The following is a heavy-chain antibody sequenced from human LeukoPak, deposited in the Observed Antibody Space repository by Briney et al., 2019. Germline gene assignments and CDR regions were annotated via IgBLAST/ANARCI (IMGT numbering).Heavy chain of an antibody. Sequence: PSETLSLTCAVSGDSINSGGYSWSWIRQPPGKGLEWIGYIYQTGSNFYNPSLKGRATISGDRSKNQFSLKLTSVTAADTAGDYLAKAPGREGGGYCTSDSCYLDYWGQGTLVTVSS. CDR2: IYQTGSN. CDR3: AKAPGREGGGYCTSDSCYLDY. V-gene: IGHV4-30-2*01. CDR1: GDSINSGGYS. J-gene: IGHJ4*02. D-gene: IGHD2-2*01.